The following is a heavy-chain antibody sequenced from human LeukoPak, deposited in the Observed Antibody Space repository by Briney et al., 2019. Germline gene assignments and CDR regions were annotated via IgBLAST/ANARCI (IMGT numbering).Heavy chain of an antibody. CDR2: IYHSGST. Sequence: PSETLSLTCTVSGYSIGSGYYWGWIRQPPGKGLEWIGSIYHSGSTYYNPSLKSRVTISVDTSKNQFSLKLSSVTAADTAVYYCARHRAYPKHLLLWFGERGNWFDPWGQGTLVTVSS. J-gene: IGHJ5*02. D-gene: IGHD3-10*01. CDR3: ARHRAYPKHLLLWFGERGNWFDP. V-gene: IGHV4-38-2*02. CDR1: GYSIGSGYY.